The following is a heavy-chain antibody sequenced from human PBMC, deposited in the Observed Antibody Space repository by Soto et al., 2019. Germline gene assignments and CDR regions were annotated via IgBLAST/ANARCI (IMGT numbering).Heavy chain of an antibody. V-gene: IGHV3-30-3*01. D-gene: IGHD6-6*01. Sequence: GGSLRLSCAASGFTLSSYAMHWVRQAPGKGLAWVAVISYDGSNKYYADSVTGRFTISRDNSKTTLYLQMNSLRAEDTAVYYCTSIAARRLDYWGQGTLVTVSS. CDR3: TSIAARRLDY. J-gene: IGHJ4*02. CDR1: GFTLSSYA. CDR2: ISYDGSNK.